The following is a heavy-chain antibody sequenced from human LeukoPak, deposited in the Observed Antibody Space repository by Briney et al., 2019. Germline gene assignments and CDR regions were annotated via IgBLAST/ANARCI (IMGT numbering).Heavy chain of an antibody. J-gene: IGHJ4*02. CDR2: INPNSGGT. CDR3: ASGNDYGDYANDY. CDR1: GYTFTGYY. D-gene: IGHD4-17*01. Sequence: ASVKVSCKASGYTFTGYYMHWVGHAPGQGLELMVRINPNSGGTNYAQKFQGRVTMTRDTSIRTAYMELSRLRSDDTAVYYCASGNDYGDYANDYWGQGTLVTVSS. V-gene: IGHV1-2*06.